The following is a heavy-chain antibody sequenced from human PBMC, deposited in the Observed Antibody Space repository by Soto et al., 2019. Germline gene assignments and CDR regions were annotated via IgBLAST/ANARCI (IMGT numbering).Heavy chain of an antibody. V-gene: IGHV1-8*01. J-gene: IGHJ4*02. CDR2: MNPNSGNT. D-gene: IGHD3-22*01. Sequence: KVSRKASGYSFTSYDINWVRQATGQGPEWKGWMNPNSGNTGYAQKFQGRVTMTRTTSISTAYMELSSLRSEATAVYYCASGYDGSGYYIGYWGQGTLVTVSS. CDR1: GYSFTSYD. CDR3: ASGYDGSGYYIGY.